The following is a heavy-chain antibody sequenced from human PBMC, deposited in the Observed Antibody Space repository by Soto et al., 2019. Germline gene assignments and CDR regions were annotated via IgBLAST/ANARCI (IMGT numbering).Heavy chain of an antibody. CDR1: GYTFTSYA. CDR2: ISAYNGNT. CDR3: ARHGGYSYEDYCDY. V-gene: IGHV1-18*01. Sequence: QVQLVQSGAEVKKPGASVKVSCKASGYTFTSYAISWVRQAPGQGLEWMGWISAYNGNTNYAQKLQGRVTMTRDTSTSTDYMELRSLRSDDTAVYDCARHGGYSYEDYCDYWGQGTLVTVSS. J-gene: IGHJ4*02. D-gene: IGHD5-18*01.